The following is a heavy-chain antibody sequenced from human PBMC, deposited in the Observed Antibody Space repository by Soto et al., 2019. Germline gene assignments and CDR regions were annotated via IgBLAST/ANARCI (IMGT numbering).Heavy chain of an antibody. Sequence: VESLKGSFEVSGYSVTSYLIVFVLQMPGKGLEWMGIIYPGDSDTRYSPSFQGQVTISADKSISTAYLQWSSLKASDTAMYYCATQELTGTSTSSFEQRGPGTLV. D-gene: IGHD1-20*01. V-gene: IGHV5-51*01. CDR2: IYPGDSDT. J-gene: IGHJ4*02. CDR1: GYSVTSYL. CDR3: ATQELTGTSTSSFEQ.